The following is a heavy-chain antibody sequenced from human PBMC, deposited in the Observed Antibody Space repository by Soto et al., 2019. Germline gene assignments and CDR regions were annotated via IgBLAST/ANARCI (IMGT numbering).Heavy chain of an antibody. CDR3: AREVDTGVGGLGFYDAFDI. CDR2: IYHNGNA. Sequence: SETLSLTCSVSGGSIRSSHTSTYWTWIRQPPGKGLEWIAYIYHNGNAAYNPSLKSRITISVDSSKNQFSLKMNSVTAADTAVYYCAREVDTGVGGLGFYDAFDIWGPGTKVTVSS. D-gene: IGHD5-18*01. V-gene: IGHV4-61*01. J-gene: IGHJ3*02. CDR1: GGSIRSSHTSTY.